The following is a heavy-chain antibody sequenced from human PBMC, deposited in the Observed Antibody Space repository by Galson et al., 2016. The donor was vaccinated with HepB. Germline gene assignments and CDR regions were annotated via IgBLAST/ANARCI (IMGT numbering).Heavy chain of an antibody. CDR2: ISHDGSNK. CDR1: GFPFSTYG. Sequence: LRLSCAASGFPFSTYGMHWVRQAPGKGLDWVAVISHDGSNKYYADSVKGRFTISRDNSKNTLYLQMNSLRAEDTAVYYCAKDHGYSYGYLAYWGQGTPVTVSS. D-gene: IGHD5-18*01. CDR3: AKDHGYSYGYLAY. V-gene: IGHV3-30*18. J-gene: IGHJ4*02.